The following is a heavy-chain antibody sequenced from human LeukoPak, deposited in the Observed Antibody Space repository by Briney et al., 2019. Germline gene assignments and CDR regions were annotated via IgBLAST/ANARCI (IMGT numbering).Heavy chain of an antibody. J-gene: IGHJ3*02. CDR2: IKQDGSEK. Sequence: GGSLRLSCAASGFTFSSYWMSWVRQAPGKGLEWVANIKQDGSEKYYVDSVKGRFTISRDNAKNSLYLQMNSLRAEDTALYYCARAYYYGSANAFDIWGQGIMVTVSS. D-gene: IGHD3-10*01. V-gene: IGHV3-7*04. CDR3: ARAYYYGSANAFDI. CDR1: GFTFSSYW.